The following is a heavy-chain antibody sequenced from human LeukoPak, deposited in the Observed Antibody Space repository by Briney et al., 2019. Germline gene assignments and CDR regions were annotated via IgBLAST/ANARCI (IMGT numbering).Heavy chain of an antibody. CDR1: GFTFSSYT. CDR3: ARDAGYGYDRFDY. D-gene: IGHD5-18*01. Sequence: GSLRLSCAASGFTFSSYTMNWVRQAPGKGLEWVSSISSSSSYIYYAESVKGRFTMSRDNAKNSLYLQMDSLRAEDTAVYYCARDAGYGYDRFDYWGQGTQVTVSS. J-gene: IGHJ4*02. CDR2: ISSSSSYI. V-gene: IGHV3-21*01.